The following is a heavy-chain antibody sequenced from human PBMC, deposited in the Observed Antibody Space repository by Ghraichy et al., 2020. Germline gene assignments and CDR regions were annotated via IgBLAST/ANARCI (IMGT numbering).Heavy chain of an antibody. D-gene: IGHD3-10*01. Sequence: LSLTCAASGLTFSNYVMSWVRQAPGKGLEWVSDISSSGRSTYYADSVKGRFTISRDNSKNTLYLQMNSLRADGTAVYYCAKLGVSGSGDWGQGTLITVSS. V-gene: IGHV3-23*01. J-gene: IGHJ4*02. CDR1: GLTFSNYV. CDR3: AKLGVSGSGD. CDR2: ISSSGRST.